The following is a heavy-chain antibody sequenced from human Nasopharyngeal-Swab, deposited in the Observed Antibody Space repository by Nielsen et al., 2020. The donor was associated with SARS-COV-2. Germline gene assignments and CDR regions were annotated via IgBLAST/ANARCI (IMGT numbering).Heavy chain of an antibody. Sequence: ASVKVSCKASGYTFTGYYMHWVRQAPGQGLEWMGRINPNSGGTNYAQKFQGRVTMTRDTSISTAYMELSSLRSEDTAVYYCARDPDYGGNSHFDYWGQGTLVTVSS. D-gene: IGHD4-23*01. V-gene: IGHV1-2*06. J-gene: IGHJ4*02. CDR1: GYTFTGYY. CDR3: ARDPDYGGNSHFDY. CDR2: INPNSGGT.